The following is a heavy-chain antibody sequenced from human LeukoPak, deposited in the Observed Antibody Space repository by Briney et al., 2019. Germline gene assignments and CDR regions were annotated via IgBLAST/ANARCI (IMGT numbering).Heavy chain of an antibody. V-gene: IGHV3-21*01. CDR2: ISSGGTYI. CDR1: GFTFDTYA. D-gene: IGHD2-15*01. CDR3: ARDRPTGRSRGVVVQ. Sequence: GGSLRLSCAASGFTFDTYAMTWVRQAPGKGLEWVSFISSGGTYIYYAESVRGRSTISRDNTKNFLYLQLSTLRVEDTAVYYCARDRPTGRSRGVVVQWGQGTLVTVSS. J-gene: IGHJ4*02.